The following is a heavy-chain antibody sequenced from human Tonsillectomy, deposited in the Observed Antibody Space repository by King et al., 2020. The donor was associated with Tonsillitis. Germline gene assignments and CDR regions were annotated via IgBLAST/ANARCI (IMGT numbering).Heavy chain of an antibody. D-gene: IGHD6-19*01. V-gene: IGHV1-2*02. Sequence: QLVQSGAEVKKPGASVKVSCKASGYTFTGYYMHWVRQAPGQGLECMGWSNPNSGGTNYAQKFQGRVTMTRDTSISTAYMELGRLRSDATAVYYCARSSIAVAGILSFDYYYYYGMDVWGQGTTVTVSS. CDR3: ARSSIAVAGILSFDYYYYYGMDV. CDR2: SNPNSGGT. CDR1: GYTFTGYY. J-gene: IGHJ6*02.